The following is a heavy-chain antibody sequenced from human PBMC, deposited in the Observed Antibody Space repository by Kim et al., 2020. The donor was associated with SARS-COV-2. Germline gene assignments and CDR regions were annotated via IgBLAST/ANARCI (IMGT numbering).Heavy chain of an antibody. CDR1: GGSISSYY. Sequence: SETLSLTCTVSGGSISSYYWSWIRQPPGKGLEWIGYIYYSGSTNYNPSLKSRVTISVDTSKNQFSLKLSSMTAADTAVYYCASSLGYCSSTSCSAVGYWGQGAQVAVSS. D-gene: IGHD2-2*01. CDR3: ASSLGYCSSTSCSAVGY. J-gene: IGHJ4*02. V-gene: IGHV4-59*01. CDR2: IYYSGST.